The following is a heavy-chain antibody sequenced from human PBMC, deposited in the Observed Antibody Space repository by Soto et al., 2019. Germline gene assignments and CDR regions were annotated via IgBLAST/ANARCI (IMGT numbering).Heavy chain of an antibody. CDR3: ARQDYYYYYGMDV. V-gene: IGHV5-51*01. J-gene: IGHJ6*02. CDR2: IYPGDSDT. CDR1: GYSFTSYW. Sequence: GESLKISCKGSGYSFTSYWIGWVRQVPGKGLEWMGIIYPGDSDTRYSPSFQGQVTISADKSISTAYLQWSSLKASDTAMYYCARQDYYYYYGMDVWGQGTTVTVSS.